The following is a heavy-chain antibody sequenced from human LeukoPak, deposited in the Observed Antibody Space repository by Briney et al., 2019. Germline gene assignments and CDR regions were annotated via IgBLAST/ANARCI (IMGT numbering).Heavy chain of an antibody. CDR3: AKDRLSTILVPSFDY. CDR2: ISWNSGSI. V-gene: IGHV3-9*03. J-gene: IGHJ4*02. D-gene: IGHD2-2*01. Sequence: GGSLRLSCAASEFTFDDYAMHWVRQAPGKGLEWVSGISWNSGSIGYADSVKGRFTISRDNAKNSLYLQMNSLRAEDMALYYCAKDRLSTILVPSFDYWGQGTLVTVSS. CDR1: EFTFDDYA.